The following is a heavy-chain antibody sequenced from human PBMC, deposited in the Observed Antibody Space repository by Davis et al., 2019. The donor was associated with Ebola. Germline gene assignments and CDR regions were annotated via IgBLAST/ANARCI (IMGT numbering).Heavy chain of an antibody. V-gene: IGHV3-48*02. D-gene: IGHD3-10*01. CDR1: AFTFGTYG. CDR3: ARGLMVRGVIPYYFDY. J-gene: IGHJ4*02. CDR2: ISSSSSTI. Sequence: PGGSLRLSCTAFAFTFGTYGMHWVRQAPGKGLEWVSYISSSSSTIYYADSVKGRFTISRDNAKNSLYLQMNSLRDEDTAVYYCARGLMVRGVIPYYFDYWGQGTLVTVSS.